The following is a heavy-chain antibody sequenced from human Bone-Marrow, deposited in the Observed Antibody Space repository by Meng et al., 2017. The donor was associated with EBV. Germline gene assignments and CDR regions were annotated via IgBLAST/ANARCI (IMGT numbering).Heavy chain of an antibody. CDR3: ARDSTLDHFDL. CDR1: GFTLNDYY. CDR2: ISSTSRTV. D-gene: IGHD1-1*01. Sequence: RVGFGGGWVKPGGSLRLSCVASGFTLNDYYMGWIRQAPGKGLEWVAHISSTSRTVDYADSVKGRFIISRDNARNSVYLQMNSLRDEDTAVYYCARDSTLDHFDLWGQGTVVTVSS. J-gene: IGHJ4*02. V-gene: IGHV3-11*01.